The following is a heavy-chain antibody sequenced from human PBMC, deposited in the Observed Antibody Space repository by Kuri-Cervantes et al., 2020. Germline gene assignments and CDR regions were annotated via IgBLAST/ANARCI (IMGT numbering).Heavy chain of an antibody. D-gene: IGHD3-16*02. CDR2: INHSGST. Sequence: SETLSLTCAVYGGSFSGYYWSWIRQPPGKGLEWIGEINHSGSTNYNPSLKSRVTISVDTSMNQFSLKLSSVTAADTAVYYCAREGDKNYDYIWGSYLREDPMFDYWGQGTLVTVSS. CDR1: GGSFSGYY. CDR3: AREGDKNYDYIWGSYLREDPMFDY. V-gene: IGHV4-34*01. J-gene: IGHJ4*02.